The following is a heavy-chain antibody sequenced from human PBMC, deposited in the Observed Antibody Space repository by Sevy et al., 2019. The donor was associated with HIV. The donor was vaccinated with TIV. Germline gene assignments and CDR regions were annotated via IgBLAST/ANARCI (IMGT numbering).Heavy chain of an antibody. CDR3: ARAPPVVVVPGAPSWFDP. V-gene: IGHV4-34*01. J-gene: IGHJ5*02. D-gene: IGHD2-2*01. CDR2: INHSGST. CDR1: GGSFSGYY. Sequence: SETLSLTCAVYGGSFSGYYWNWIRQPPGKGLEWIGEINHSGSTHYNPSLKSLITISVDTSKNQFSLRLNSVTAADTAVYYCARAPPVVVVPGAPSWFDPWGQGTLVTVSS.